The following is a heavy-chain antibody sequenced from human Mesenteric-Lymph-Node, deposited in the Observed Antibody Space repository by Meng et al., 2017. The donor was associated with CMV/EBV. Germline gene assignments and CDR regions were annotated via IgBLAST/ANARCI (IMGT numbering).Heavy chain of an antibody. Sequence: GESLKISCAASGFTFSNAWMSWVRQAPGKGLEWVSYISSSGSTVYYADSVKGRFTVSRDNAGNSLYLQMNSLRAEDTAVYYCARDGIQRGFDAFDIWGQGTLVTVSS. J-gene: IGHJ3*02. CDR1: GFTFSNAW. CDR3: ARDGIQRGFDAFDI. CDR2: ISSSGSTV. V-gene: IGHV3-11*01. D-gene: IGHD6-25*01.